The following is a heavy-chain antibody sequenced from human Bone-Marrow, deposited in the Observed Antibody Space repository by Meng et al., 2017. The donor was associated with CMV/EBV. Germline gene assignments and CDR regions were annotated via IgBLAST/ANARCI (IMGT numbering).Heavy chain of an antibody. D-gene: IGHD1-26*01. J-gene: IGHJ6*02. CDR2: IIPIFGTA. CDR3: ARDSPSPSGSYAGQTYYYYYGMDV. Sequence: SVKVSCKASGGIFSSYAISWVRQAPGQGLEWMGGIIPIFGTANYAQKFQGRVTITTDESTSTAYMELSSLRSEDTAVYYCARDSPSPSGSYAGQTYYYYYGMDVWGQGTTVTVSS. V-gene: IGHV1-69*05. CDR1: GGIFSSYA.